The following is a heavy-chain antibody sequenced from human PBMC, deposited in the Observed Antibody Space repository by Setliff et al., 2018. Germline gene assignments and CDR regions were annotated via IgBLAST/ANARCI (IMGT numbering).Heavy chain of an antibody. Sequence: SGPTLVNPTQTLTLTCTISGFSLDTTGVRVSWIRQPPGKALEWLARVDWEDDKYYSASLKTRQRITRNTSKNQVVLTMTNMDPTDTATYYCARLAVRSPFDYWGQGALVTVSS. D-gene: IGHD3-10*01. V-gene: IGHV2-70*04. CDR3: ARLAVRSPFDY. J-gene: IGHJ4*02. CDR2: VDWEDDK. CDR1: GFSLDTTGVR.